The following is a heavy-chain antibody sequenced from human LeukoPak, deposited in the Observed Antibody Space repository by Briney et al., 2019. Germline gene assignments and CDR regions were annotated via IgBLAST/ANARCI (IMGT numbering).Heavy chain of an antibody. CDR3: ARTKQGYSSSWHKKDYNWFDP. Sequence: SETLSLTCAVYGGSFSGYYWSWIRQPPGKGLEWIGEINHSGSTNYNPPLKSRVTISVDTSKNQFSLKLSSVTAADTAVYYCARTKQGYSSSWHKKDYNWFDPWGQGTLVTVSS. J-gene: IGHJ5*02. V-gene: IGHV4-34*01. CDR2: INHSGST. D-gene: IGHD6-13*01. CDR1: GGSFSGYY.